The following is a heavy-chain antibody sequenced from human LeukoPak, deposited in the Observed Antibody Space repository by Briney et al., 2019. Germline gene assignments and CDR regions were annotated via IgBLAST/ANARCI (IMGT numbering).Heavy chain of an antibody. CDR2: IWYDGSNK. CDR1: GFTFSSYG. D-gene: IGHD1-26*01. V-gene: IGHV3-33*01. J-gene: IGHJ4*02. Sequence: GGSLRLSCAASGFTFSSYGMHWVRQAPGKGLEWVAAIWYDGSNKYYADSVKGRFTISRDNSKNTLYLQMNSLRAEDTAVYYCARGGGSYLIDDYWGQGTLVTVSS. CDR3: ARGGGSYLIDDY.